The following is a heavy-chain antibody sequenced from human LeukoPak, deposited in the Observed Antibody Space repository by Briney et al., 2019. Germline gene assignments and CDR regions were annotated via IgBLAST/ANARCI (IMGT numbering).Heavy chain of an antibody. CDR3: ARLFVYGSGAEAFDY. Sequence: PGGSLRLSCVVSGLTFSSYSMNWVRQAPGKGLEWVANIHKDGSEQYYVDSVRGRFTISRNNAKNLVSLQMNSLGVEDTAVYFCARLFVYGSGAEAFDYWGQGTLVTVSS. CDR1: GLTFSSYS. D-gene: IGHD3-10*01. CDR2: IHKDGSEQ. V-gene: IGHV3-7*03. J-gene: IGHJ4*02.